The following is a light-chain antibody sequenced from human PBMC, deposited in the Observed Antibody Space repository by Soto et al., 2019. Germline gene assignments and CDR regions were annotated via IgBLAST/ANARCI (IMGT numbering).Light chain of an antibody. Sequence: EIVLTQSPGTLSLSPGERATLSCRASQSVSNNYLAWYQQKPGQAPGLLIYGASNRATGIPDRFNGSGSGTDFTLTISRLEPEDFAVYYCQQYGSSGTFGQGTKV. CDR2: GAS. J-gene: IGKJ1*01. V-gene: IGKV3-20*01. CDR1: QSVSNNY. CDR3: QQYGSSGT.